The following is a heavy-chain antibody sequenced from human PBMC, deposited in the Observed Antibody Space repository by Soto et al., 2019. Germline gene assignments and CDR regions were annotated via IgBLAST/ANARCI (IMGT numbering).Heavy chain of an antibody. V-gene: IGHV1-8*01. Sequence: ASVKVSCKASGYSFTRYGIGWVRQAPGQGLEWMGWISGYSGNTGYAQKFQGRVTMTRNTSISTAYMELSSLRSEDTAVYYCARRCSGGSCYGLGVAFDIWGQGTMVTVSS. D-gene: IGHD2-15*01. CDR3: ARRCSGGSCYGLGVAFDI. J-gene: IGHJ3*02. CDR2: ISGYSGNT. CDR1: GYSFTRYG.